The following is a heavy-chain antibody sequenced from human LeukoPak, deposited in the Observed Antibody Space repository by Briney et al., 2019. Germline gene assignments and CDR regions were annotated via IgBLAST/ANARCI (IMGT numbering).Heavy chain of an antibody. J-gene: IGHJ2*01. CDR1: GGSISSYY. CDR2: IYYSGST. Sequence: SETLSLTCTVSGGSISSYYWSWIRQPPGKGLEWIGYIYYSGSTNYNPSLKSRVTISVDTSKNQFSLKLSSVTAADTAVYYCARDRFTVTTSTWYFDLWGRGTLVTVSS. CDR3: ARDRFTVTTSTWYFDL. V-gene: IGHV4-59*12. D-gene: IGHD4-17*01.